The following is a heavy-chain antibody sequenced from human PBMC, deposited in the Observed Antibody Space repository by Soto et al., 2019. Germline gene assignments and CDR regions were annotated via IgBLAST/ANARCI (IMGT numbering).Heavy chain of an antibody. Sequence: GASVKVSCKASGYIFTSYAMYWVRQAPGQRPEWMGWINPGNGNTKYSQKFQGRLTITRDTSASTAYMELSSLRSEDTAVYYCARVRFDTSGSHHFDYWGQGTQVTVSS. J-gene: IGHJ4*02. D-gene: IGHD3-22*01. CDR2: INPGNGNT. V-gene: IGHV1-3*01. CDR3: ARVRFDTSGSHHFDY. CDR1: GYIFTSYA.